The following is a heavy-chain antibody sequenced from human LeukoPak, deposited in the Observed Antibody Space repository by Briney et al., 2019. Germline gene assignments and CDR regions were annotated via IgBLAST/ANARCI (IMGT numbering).Heavy chain of an antibody. CDR3: ASSNWYGGFDY. CDR1: GFTVSSNY. V-gene: IGHV3-66*01. Sequence: GGSLRLSCAASGFTVSSNYMSWVRQAPGKGLEWVSVIYSGGSTYYADFVKGRFTISRDNSKNTLYLQMNSLRAEDTAVYYCASSNWYGGFDYWGQGTLVTVSS. J-gene: IGHJ4*02. D-gene: IGHD6-13*01. CDR2: IYSGGST.